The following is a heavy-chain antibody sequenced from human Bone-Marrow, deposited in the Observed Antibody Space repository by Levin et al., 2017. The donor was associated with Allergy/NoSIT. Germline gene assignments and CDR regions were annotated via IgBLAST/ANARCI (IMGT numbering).Heavy chain of an antibody. CDR1: GGSISSYY. J-gene: IGHJ4*02. D-gene: IGHD3-9*01. CDR2: IYYSGST. CDR3: ARVDILTGDYLFDY. Sequence: SETLSLTCTVSGGSISSYYWSWIRQPPGKGLEWIGYIYYSGSTNYNPSLKSRVTISVDTSKNQFSLKLSSVTAADTAVYYCARVDILTGDYLFDYWGQGTLVTVSS. V-gene: IGHV4-59*01.